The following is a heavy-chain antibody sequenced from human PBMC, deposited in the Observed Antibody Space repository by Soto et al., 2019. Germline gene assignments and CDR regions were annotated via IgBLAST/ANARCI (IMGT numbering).Heavy chain of an antibody. D-gene: IGHD3-10*01. CDR1: GGTFGNFI. J-gene: IGHJ6*02. CDR2: IVPMLGTP. Sequence: VQLVQSGAEVREPGSSVRVSCKASGGTFGNFIMNWVRQTPGQGLEWMGGIVPMLGTPTYAEKFKGRVRISAAGSTSTTYMELTSLRSEDTAIYYCARNGPYSSSPSHYSGMDVWGQGTTVTVSS. CDR3: ARNGPYSSSPSHYSGMDV. V-gene: IGHV1-69*01.